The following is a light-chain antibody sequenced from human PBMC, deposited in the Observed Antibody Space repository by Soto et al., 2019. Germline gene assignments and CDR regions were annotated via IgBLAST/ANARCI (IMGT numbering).Light chain of an antibody. Sequence: ENVLTQSPGTLSLSPGERATLSCKTSQSVSSSYLAWYQQKPGQAPRLLIYDASSRATGIPDRFSGSASGTDFTLTISRLEPEDFAVYYCQQYGRSWWTFGQGTKVEIK. CDR3: QQYGRSWWT. J-gene: IGKJ1*01. V-gene: IGKV3-20*01. CDR2: DAS. CDR1: QSVSSSY.